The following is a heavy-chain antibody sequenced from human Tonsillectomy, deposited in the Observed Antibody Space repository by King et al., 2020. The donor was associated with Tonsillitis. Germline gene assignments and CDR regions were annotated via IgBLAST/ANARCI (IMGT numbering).Heavy chain of an antibody. V-gene: IGHV1-69*01. J-gene: IGHJ6*03. CDR1: GAILNNYV. CDR3: ARVSLNFASGGSAYYYLDG. CDR2: IIPIFGTT. Sequence: QLVQSGAEVKKPGSSVKVSCRASGAILNNYVITWVRQAPGQGLEWMGGIIPIFGTTQFAQKFQGRVTITADESTSTAYFELSSLRSDDTAVYYCARVSLNFASGGSAYYYLDGWGTGTPVTVSS. D-gene: IGHD3-10*01.